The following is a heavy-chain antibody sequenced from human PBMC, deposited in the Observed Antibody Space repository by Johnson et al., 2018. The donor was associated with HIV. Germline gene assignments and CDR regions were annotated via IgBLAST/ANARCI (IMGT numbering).Heavy chain of an antibody. Sequence: QVQLVESGGGLVQPGGSLRLSCAASGFAFSSYALHWVRQAPGKGLEWVAVISYDGRDAYSADSVKGRFPISRDTSKNTLYLQMNNLRVEDTALYYCAKSALERATPLAEVDAFDIWGQGTMVTVSS. CDR2: ISYDGRDA. D-gene: IGHD5-24*01. CDR1: GFAFSSYA. CDR3: AKSALERATPLAEVDAFDI. J-gene: IGHJ3*02. V-gene: IGHV3-30-3*02.